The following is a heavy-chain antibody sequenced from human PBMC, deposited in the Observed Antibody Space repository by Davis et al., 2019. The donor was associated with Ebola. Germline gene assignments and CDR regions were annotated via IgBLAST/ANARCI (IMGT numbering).Heavy chain of an antibody. J-gene: IGHJ4*02. CDR1: GYTFTISG. D-gene: IGHD3-9*01. V-gene: IGHV1-18*04. CDR3: ARAPNYDVLTGTSSYYFDY. Sequence: ASVKVSCKSSGYTFTISGPVWVRQAPGLGLEWMGWISGFNTNTTFAQKFQGRVTVSKDTSTNTAYMDLRSLTSDDTAIYYCARAPNYDVLTGTSSYYFDYWGQGTLVTVSS. CDR2: ISGFNTNT.